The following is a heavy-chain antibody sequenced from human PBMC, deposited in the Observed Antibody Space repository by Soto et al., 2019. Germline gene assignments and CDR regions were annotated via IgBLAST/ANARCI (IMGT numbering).Heavy chain of an antibody. CDR3: ASTALTTGDGLDV. J-gene: IGHJ6*02. Sequence: GGSLRLSCAASGFSVSGSYITWVRQAPGKGLEWVSTIHPDGITYYADSVKGRFTISRDISRNIPFLQMNSLGAEDTALYYCASTALTTGDGLDVWGQGTTVTVSS. CDR1: GFSVSGSY. D-gene: IGHD1-1*01. V-gene: IGHV3-53*01. CDR2: IHPDGIT.